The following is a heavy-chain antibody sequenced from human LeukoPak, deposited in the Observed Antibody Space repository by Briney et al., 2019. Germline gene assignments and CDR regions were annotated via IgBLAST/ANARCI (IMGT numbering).Heavy chain of an antibody. CDR1: GGSISSSSYY. CDR3: ARDGLWSGYYESDAFDI. D-gene: IGHD3-3*01. V-gene: IGHV4-39*07. Sequence: PSETLSLTCTVSGGSISSSSYYWGWIRQPPGKGLEWIGSIYYSGNTYYNPSLKSRVTISVDRSKNQFSLKLSSVTAADTAVYYCARDGLWSGYYESDAFDIWGQGTMVTVSS. CDR2: IYYSGNT. J-gene: IGHJ3*02.